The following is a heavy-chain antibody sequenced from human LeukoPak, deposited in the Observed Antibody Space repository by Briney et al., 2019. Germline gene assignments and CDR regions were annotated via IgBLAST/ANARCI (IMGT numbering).Heavy chain of an antibody. J-gene: IGHJ4*02. CDR1: GFTLDDYA. CDR2: ISWNSGSI. V-gene: IGHV3-9*01. D-gene: IGHD3-22*01. CDR3: AKDRLRAYDSSGYLFDY. Sequence: GGSLRLSCAASGFTLDDYAMHWVRQAPGKGLEWVSGISWNSGSIGYADSVKGRFTISRDNAKNSLYLQMNSLRAGDTALYYCAKDRLRAYDSSGYLFDYWGQGALVTVSS.